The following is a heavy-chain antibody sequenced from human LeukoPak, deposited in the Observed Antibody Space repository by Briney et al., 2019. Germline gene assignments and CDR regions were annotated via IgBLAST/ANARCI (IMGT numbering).Heavy chain of an antibody. V-gene: IGHV3-21*01. CDR1: GFTFSSYS. Sequence: GGSLRLSCAASGFTFSSYSMNWVRQAPGKGLEWVSSISSSSSYIYYADSVKGRFTISRDSAKNSLYLQMNSLRAEDTAVYYCARGAYSGSIFDYWGQGTLVTVSS. CDR2: ISSSSSYI. CDR3: ARGAYSGSIFDY. D-gene: IGHD1-26*01. J-gene: IGHJ4*02.